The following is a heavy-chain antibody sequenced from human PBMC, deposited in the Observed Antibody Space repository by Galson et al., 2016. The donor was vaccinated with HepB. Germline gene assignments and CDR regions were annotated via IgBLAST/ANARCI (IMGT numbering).Heavy chain of an antibody. CDR3: ARSQSYTSGWFYNYGMDV. D-gene: IGHD6-19*01. CDR1: GFSFSSYW. J-gene: IGHJ6*02. CDR2: IKQDGNEK. V-gene: IGHV3-7*03. Sequence: SLRLSCAASGFSFSSYWMNWVRQAPGKGLEWVAHIKQDGNEKSYVDSVKGRFTISRDNAKNSLYLQMNSLRAEDTAVYYCARSQSYTSGWFYNYGMDVWGQGTTVTVSS.